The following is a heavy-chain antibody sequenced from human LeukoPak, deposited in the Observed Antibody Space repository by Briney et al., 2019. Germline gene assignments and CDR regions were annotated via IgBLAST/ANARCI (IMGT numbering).Heavy chain of an antibody. CDR1: GFTFGDYA. CDR2: IRSKAYGGTT. D-gene: IGHD2-2*01. J-gene: IGHJ3*02. Sequence: GGSLRLSCTASGFTFGDYAMSWFRQAPGKGLEWVGFIRSKAYGGTTEYAASVKGRFTISRDDSKSIAYLQMNSLKTEDTAVYYCTRGSPYCSSTSCYVIGDAFDIWGQGTMVTVSS. V-gene: IGHV3-49*03. CDR3: TRGSPYCSSTSCYVIGDAFDI.